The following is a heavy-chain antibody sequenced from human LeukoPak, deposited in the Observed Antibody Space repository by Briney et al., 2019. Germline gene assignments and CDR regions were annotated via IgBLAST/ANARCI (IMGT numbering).Heavy chain of an antibody. V-gene: IGHV3-30*02. Sequence: PGGSLRLSCAASGFTFSSYGMHWVRQAPGKGLEWAAFIRYDGSNKYYADSVKGRFTISRDNSKNTLYLQMNSLRAEDTAVYYCAKDRRIYYGSGSYHPFDYWGQGTLVTVSS. D-gene: IGHD3-10*01. CDR1: GFTFSSYG. CDR3: AKDRRIYYGSGSYHPFDY. J-gene: IGHJ4*02. CDR2: IRYDGSNK.